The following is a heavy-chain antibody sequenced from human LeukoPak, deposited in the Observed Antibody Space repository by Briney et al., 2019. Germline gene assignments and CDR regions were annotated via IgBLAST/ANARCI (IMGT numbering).Heavy chain of an antibody. V-gene: IGHV4-31*03. CDR1: GGSISSGGYY. D-gene: IGHD3-10*01. J-gene: IGHJ4*02. CDR2: IYYSGST. CDR3: ARVRGSGSYSYFDY. Sequence: SETLSLTCTVSGGSISSGGYYWSWIRQHPGKGLGWIGYIYYSGSTYYNPSLKSRVTISVDTSKNQFSLKLSSVTAADTAVYYCARVRGSGSYSYFDYWGQGTLVTVSS.